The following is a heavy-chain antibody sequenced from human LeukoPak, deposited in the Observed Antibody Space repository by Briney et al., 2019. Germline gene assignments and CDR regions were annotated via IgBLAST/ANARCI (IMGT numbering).Heavy chain of an antibody. V-gene: IGHV3-23*01. CDR2: INDSGDNT. Sequence: PGGSLRLSCAASGFTFSSYWMSWVRQAPGKGLEWVSVINDSGDNTFYADAVKGRFTISRDNSKSTLYLQMSSLRVDDTAVYYCARSLKWNLVGFDYWGQGILVTVSS. J-gene: IGHJ4*02. CDR1: GFTFSSYW. D-gene: IGHD1-1*01. CDR3: ARSLKWNLVGFDY.